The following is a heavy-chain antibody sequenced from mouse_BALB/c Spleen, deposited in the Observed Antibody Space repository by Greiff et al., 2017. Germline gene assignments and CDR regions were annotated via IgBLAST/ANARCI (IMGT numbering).Heavy chain of an antibody. CDR1: GYSITSGYY. CDR3: ASLDPWFAY. V-gene: IGHV3-6*02. CDR2: ISYDGSN. J-gene: IGHJ3*01. Sequence: EVKLLESGPGLVKPSQSLSLTCSVTGYSITSGYYWNWIRQFPGNKLEWMGYISYDGSNNYNPSLKNRISITRDTSKNQFFLKLNSVTTEDTATYYCASLDPWFAYWGQGTLVTVSA.